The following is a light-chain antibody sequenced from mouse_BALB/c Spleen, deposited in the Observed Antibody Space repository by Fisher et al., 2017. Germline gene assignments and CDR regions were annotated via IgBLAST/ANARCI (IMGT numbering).Light chain of an antibody. J-gene: IGKJ2*01. CDR1: SSVSY. V-gene: IGKV4-55*01. Sequence: IVMTQSTAIMSASPGEKVTMTCSASSSVSYMYWYQQKPGSSPRLLIYDTSNLASGVPVRFSGSGSGTSYSLTISRMEAEDAATYYCQQGSSIPRTFGGGTKLEIK. CDR3: QQGSSIPRT. CDR2: DTS.